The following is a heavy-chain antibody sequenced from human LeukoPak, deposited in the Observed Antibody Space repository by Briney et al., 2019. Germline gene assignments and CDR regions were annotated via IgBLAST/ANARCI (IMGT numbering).Heavy chain of an antibody. CDR3: ARVKDYYDSSGYGY. J-gene: IGHJ4*02. D-gene: IGHD3-22*01. CDR1: GGSFSGYY. V-gene: IGHV4-34*01. CDR2: INHSGST. Sequence: PSETLSLTCAVYGGSFSGYYWSWIRQSPGKVLEWIGEINHSGSTNYNPSLKSRVTISIDTSKNQFSLKLNSVTAADTAVYYCARVKDYYDSSGYGYWGQGTLVTVSS.